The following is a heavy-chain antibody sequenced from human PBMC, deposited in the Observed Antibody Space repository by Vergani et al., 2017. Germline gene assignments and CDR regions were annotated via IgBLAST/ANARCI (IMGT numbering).Heavy chain of an antibody. J-gene: IGHJ3*02. V-gene: IGHV1-69*08. CDR2: IIPILGIA. CDR3: AKDRESDDAFDI. CDR1: GGTFSSYT. Sequence: QVQLVQSGAEVKKPGSSVKVSCKASGGTFSSYTISWVRQAPGQGLEWMGRIIPILGIANYAQKFQGRVTITADKSTSTAYMELSSLRYDDTAIYYCAKDRESDDAFDIWGQGTMVTVSS. D-gene: IGHD1-26*01.